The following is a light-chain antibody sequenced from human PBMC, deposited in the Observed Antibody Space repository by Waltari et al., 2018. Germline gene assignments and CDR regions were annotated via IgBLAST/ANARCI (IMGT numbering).Light chain of an antibody. J-gene: IGKJ2*01. Sequence: DIVMTPSPDSLGVSLGERATINCKSSQTLLYSSDNKNYLAWYQHKPGQPPKLLISWASTRESGVPDRFSGSGSGTDFTLTISSLQAEDVAVYYCQQYYSTMYTFGQGTKLEIK. CDR1: QTLLYSSDNKNY. V-gene: IGKV4-1*01. CDR2: WAS. CDR3: QQYYSTMYT.